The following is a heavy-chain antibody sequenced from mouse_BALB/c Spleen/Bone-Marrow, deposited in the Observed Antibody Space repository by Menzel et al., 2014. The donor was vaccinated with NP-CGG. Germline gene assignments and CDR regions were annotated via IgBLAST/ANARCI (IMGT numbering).Heavy chain of an antibody. Sequence: EVKLMEPGPGLVKPSQSLSLTCTVTGYSITSDYAWNWIRQFPGNKLEWMGYISYSGSTSYNPSLKSRISITRDTSKNQFFLQLNSVTTEDTATYYCARRDYDDYAMDYWGQGTSVTVSS. J-gene: IGHJ4*01. CDR2: ISYSGST. D-gene: IGHD2-4*01. CDR3: ARRDYDDYAMDY. V-gene: IGHV3-2*02. CDR1: GYSITSDYA.